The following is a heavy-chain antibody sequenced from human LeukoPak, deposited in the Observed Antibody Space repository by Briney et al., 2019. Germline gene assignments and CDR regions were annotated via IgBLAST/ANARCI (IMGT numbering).Heavy chain of an antibody. V-gene: IGHV4-59*01. CDR2: IYYSGST. J-gene: IGHJ3*02. D-gene: IGHD3-22*01. CDR3: ARGPTYYYDSSGYWKRDDAFDT. CDR1: GGSISSYY. Sequence: SETLSLTCTVSGGSISSYYWSWIRQPPGKGLEWIGYIYYSGSTNYNPSLKSRVTISVDTSKNQFSLKLSSVTAADTAVYYCARGPTYYYDSSGYWKRDDAFDTWGQGTMVTVSS.